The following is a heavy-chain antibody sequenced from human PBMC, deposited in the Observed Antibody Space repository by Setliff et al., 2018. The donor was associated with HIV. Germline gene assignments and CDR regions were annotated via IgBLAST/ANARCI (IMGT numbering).Heavy chain of an antibody. J-gene: IGHJ4*02. Sequence: ASVKVSCKASGYTFSEYAIHWVRQAPGQRLEWMGRIDTDNGYRRYSPKLQGRVTITKDTSANTAYMELRGLRSEGTAVYYCARWCAAAGCYPAIYHFDSCGQGTLVTVSS. CDR1: GYTFSEYA. V-gene: IGHV1-3*04. CDR3: ARWCAAAGCYPAIYHFDS. D-gene: IGHD2-2*01. CDR2: IDTDNGYR.